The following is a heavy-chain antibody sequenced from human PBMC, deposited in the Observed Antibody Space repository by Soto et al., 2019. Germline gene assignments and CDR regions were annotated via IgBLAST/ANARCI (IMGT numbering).Heavy chain of an antibody. D-gene: IGHD3-10*01. CDR2: INWNGGST. Sequence: GGSLRLSCAASGFTFDDYGMSWVRQAPGKGLEWVSGINWNGGSTGYADSVKGRFTISRDNAKNSLYLQMNSLRAEDTALYYCARDAWAGYYGSGSLNDAFDIWGQGTMVTVSS. J-gene: IGHJ3*02. CDR3: ARDAWAGYYGSGSLNDAFDI. CDR1: GFTFDDYG. V-gene: IGHV3-20*04.